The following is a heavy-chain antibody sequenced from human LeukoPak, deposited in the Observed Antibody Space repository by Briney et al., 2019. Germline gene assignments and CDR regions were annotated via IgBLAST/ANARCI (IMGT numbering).Heavy chain of an antibody. Sequence: GASVKVSCKASGYSFSNYGMSWVRQAPGQGLEWMGWISAKNGNTDYAQKLQGRITMTADTSTSTAYMELRVLRSDDTAVYFRARRIVGGHLGDYWGQGTLVTVSS. J-gene: IGHJ4*02. D-gene: IGHD1-26*01. CDR1: GYSFSNYG. V-gene: IGHV1-18*01. CDR2: ISAKNGNT. CDR3: ARRIVGGHLGDY.